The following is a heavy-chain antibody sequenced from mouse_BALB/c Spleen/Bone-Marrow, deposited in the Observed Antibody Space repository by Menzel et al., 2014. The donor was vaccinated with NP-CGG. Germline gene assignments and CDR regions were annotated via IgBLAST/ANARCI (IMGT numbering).Heavy chain of an antibody. CDR1: GFSLSRYS. CDR2: IWGGGST. V-gene: IGHV2-6-4*01. J-gene: IGHJ1*01. CDR3: ARVVATDWYFDV. Sequence: VQLVESGPGLVAPSQSLSITCSVSGFSLSRYSVHWVRPPPGKGLEWLGMIWGGGSTDYNSALKSRLSISKDNSKSQVFLKMNSLQTDDTAMYYCARVVATDWYFDVWGAGTTVTVSS. D-gene: IGHD1-1*01.